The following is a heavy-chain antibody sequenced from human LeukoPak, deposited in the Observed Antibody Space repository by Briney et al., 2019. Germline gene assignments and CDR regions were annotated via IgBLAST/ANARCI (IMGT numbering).Heavy chain of an antibody. V-gene: IGHV5-51*01. CDR3: ARHRYYDFWSGYSSTSDY. Sequence: GESLEISCKGSGYSFTSYWIGWVRQMPGKGLEWMGIIYPGDSDTRYSPSFQGQVTISADKSISTAYLQWSSLKASDTAMYYCARHRYYDFWSGYSSTSDYWGQGTLVTVSS. D-gene: IGHD3-3*01. J-gene: IGHJ4*02. CDR1: GYSFTSYW. CDR2: IYPGDSDT.